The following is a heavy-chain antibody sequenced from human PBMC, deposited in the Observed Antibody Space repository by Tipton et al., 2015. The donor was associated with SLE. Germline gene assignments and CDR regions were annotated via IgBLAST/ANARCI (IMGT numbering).Heavy chain of an antibody. D-gene: IGHD4-17*01. J-gene: IGHJ3*02. Sequence: TLSLTCTVSRGSITSYYWSWIRQPPGKGLEWIAYVHYSGTTNYNPSLRSRVTISIDTSESQFSLKLRSVTAADTAVYYCTREGTQYGNAFDIWGQGTMVTVSS. CDR1: RGSITSYY. CDR3: TREGTQYGNAFDI. V-gene: IGHV4-59*12. CDR2: VHYSGTT.